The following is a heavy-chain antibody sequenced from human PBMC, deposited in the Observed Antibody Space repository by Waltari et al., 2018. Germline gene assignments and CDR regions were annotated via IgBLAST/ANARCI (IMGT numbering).Heavy chain of an antibody. CDR3: ARRPIVAPGHFDY. CDR2: IWSDGSNK. V-gene: IGHV3-33*01. Sequence: HVQLGESGGGVVQPGRSLRLSCAASGFPFSSYDIPWVSPAPGKGLEWVALIWSDGSNKYYADSVKGRFTISRDNSKNTLYLQMNSLRAEDTAVYYCARRPIVAPGHFDYWGQGTLVTVSS. D-gene: IGHD1-1*01. J-gene: IGHJ4*02. CDR1: GFPFSSYD.